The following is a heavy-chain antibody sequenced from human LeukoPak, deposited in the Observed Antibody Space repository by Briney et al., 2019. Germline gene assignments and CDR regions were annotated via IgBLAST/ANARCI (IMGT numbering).Heavy chain of an antibody. J-gene: IGHJ4*02. CDR3: ARDGSWGSYRYAYYFDY. Sequence: PGGSLTLSCAASGLTFSSYATHWARQAPGEGLEWVAVISYDGSNKYYADCVRGRFTISRDNSKNTLYLQMNSLRAEDTAVYYCARDGSWGSYRYAYYFDYWGQGTLVTVSS. V-gene: IGHV3-30*01. CDR2: ISYDGSNK. D-gene: IGHD3-16*02. CDR1: GLTFSSYA.